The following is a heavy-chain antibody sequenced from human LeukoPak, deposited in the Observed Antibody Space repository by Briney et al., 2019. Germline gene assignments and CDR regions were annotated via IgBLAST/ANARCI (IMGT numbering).Heavy chain of an antibody. D-gene: IGHD2-15*01. J-gene: IGHJ3*02. CDR1: GCTFTSYD. CDR3: ARLGYCSGGSCLAFDI. V-gene: IGHV1-8*01. CDR2: MNPNSGNT. Sequence: ASVKVSCKASGCTFTSYDINWARQATGQGLEWMGWMNPNSGNTGYAQKFQGRVTMTRNTSISTAYMELSSLRSEDTAVYYCARLGYCSGGSCLAFDIWGQGTMVTVSS.